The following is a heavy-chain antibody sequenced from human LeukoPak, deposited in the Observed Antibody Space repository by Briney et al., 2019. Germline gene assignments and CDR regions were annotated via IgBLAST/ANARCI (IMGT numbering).Heavy chain of an antibody. J-gene: IGHJ4*02. V-gene: IGHV1-46*01. CDR1: GGTFSSYA. Sequence: ASVKVSCKASGGTFSSYAISWVRQAPGQGLEWMGIINPSGGSTSYAQKFQGRVTMTRDMSTSTVYMELSSLRSEDTAVYYCARDLSYCGGDCPSANHWGQGTLVTVSS. D-gene: IGHD2-21*02. CDR2: INPSGGST. CDR3: ARDLSYCGGDCPSANH.